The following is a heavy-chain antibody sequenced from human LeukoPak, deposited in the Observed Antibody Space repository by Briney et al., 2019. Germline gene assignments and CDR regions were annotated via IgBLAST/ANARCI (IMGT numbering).Heavy chain of an antibody. CDR1: GFTFSSYA. CDR3: AKGDYYDSSAIPHY. D-gene: IGHD3-22*01. CDR2: ISGSGGST. V-gene: IGHV3-23*01. J-gene: IGHJ4*02. Sequence: PGGSLRLSCAASGFTFSSYAMSWVRQAPGKGLEWVSAISGSGGSTYYADSVKGRFTISRDNSKNTLYLQMNSLRAEDTAVYYCAKGDYYDSSAIPHYWGQGTLVTVSS.